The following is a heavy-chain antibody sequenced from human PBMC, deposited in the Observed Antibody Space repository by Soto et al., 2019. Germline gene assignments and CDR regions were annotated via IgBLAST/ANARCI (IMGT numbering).Heavy chain of an antibody. CDR2: ITWNSRVL. CDR3: AKGRYDFWSPYYFDY. V-gene: IGHV3-9*01. J-gene: IGHJ4*02. Sequence: GGSLRLSCVGTGLNFDDFAMHWVRQAPGKGLEWVSGITWNSRVLAYADSVKGRFTISRDNARNSLYLQMDSLRDEDTALYYCAKGRYDFWSPYYFDYWGKGTLVTVSS. CDR1: GLNFDDFA. D-gene: IGHD3-3*01.